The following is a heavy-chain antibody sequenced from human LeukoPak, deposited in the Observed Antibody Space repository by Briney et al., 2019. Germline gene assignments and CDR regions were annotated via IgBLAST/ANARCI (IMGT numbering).Heavy chain of an antibody. CDR2: ISYDGSNK. CDR1: GFTFSSYG. J-gene: IGHJ4*02. D-gene: IGHD3-22*01. V-gene: IGHV3-30*03. Sequence: PGGSLRLSCAASGFTFSSYGMHWVRQAPGKGLEWVAVISYDGSNKYYADSVKGRFTISRDNSKNTLYLQMNSLRAEDTAVYYCARADDLVVSYFDYWGQGTLVTVSS. CDR3: ARADDLVVSYFDY.